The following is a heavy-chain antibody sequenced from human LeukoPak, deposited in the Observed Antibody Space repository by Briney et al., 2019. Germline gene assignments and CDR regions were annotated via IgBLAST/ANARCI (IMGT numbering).Heavy chain of an antibody. CDR2: IIPIFGTA. Sequence: SVKVSCKASGGTFSSYAISWVRQAPGQGLEWMGGIIPIFGTANYAQKLQGRVTITADESTSTAYMELSSLRSEDTAVYYCAIYCSSTSCYIFGPFIWGQGTMVTVSS. V-gene: IGHV1-69*01. CDR3: AIYCSSTSCYIFGPFI. CDR1: GGTFSSYA. D-gene: IGHD2-2*02. J-gene: IGHJ3*02.